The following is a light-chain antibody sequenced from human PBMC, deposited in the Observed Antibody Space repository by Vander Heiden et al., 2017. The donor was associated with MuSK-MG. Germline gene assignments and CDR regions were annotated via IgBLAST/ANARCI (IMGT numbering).Light chain of an antibody. J-gene: IGLJ1*01. V-gene: IGLV2-23*01. CDR2: EDS. Sequence: QSALAQPASVSGSPGQSITLSCTGTSRDVGSYNLVSWYQHHPDKAPKLIVYEDSKRPSGVSDRFSGSKSGNTASLTISGLQAEDEADYYCCSYAGSSTYVFGDGTKVTVL. CDR3: CSYAGSSTYV. CDR1: SRDVGSYNL.